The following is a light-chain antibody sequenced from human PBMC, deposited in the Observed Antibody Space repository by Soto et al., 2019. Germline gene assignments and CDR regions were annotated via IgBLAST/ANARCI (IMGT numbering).Light chain of an antibody. CDR2: GAS. CDR3: QQYGSSPAT. J-gene: IGKJ1*01. Sequence: EIVLTQSPDTLSLSPGERATLSCRASQTVIHYHLAWHQQKPGQAPRLLVYGASRRATGIPDRFSGRGSGRDFTLTISRLEPEDFAVYYCQQYGSSPATFGQGTKVDIK. CDR1: QTVIHYH. V-gene: IGKV3-20*01.